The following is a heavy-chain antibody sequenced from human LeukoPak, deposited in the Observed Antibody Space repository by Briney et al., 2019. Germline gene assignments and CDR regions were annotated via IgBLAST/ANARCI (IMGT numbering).Heavy chain of an antibody. CDR3: ARGPSISVSGTAFDY. Sequence: SETLSLTCTVSGGSIGSGGYYWSWIRQHPGKGLVWIGYIYYSGSTYYNPSLKSRVTMSVDTSKNQFSLNLSSVTAADTAVYYCARGPSISVSGTAFDYWGQGTLVTVSS. V-gene: IGHV4-31*03. J-gene: IGHJ4*02. CDR1: GGSIGSGGYY. D-gene: IGHD6-19*01. CDR2: IYYSGST.